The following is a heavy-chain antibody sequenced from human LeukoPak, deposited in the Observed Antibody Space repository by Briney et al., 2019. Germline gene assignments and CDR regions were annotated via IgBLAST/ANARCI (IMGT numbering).Heavy chain of an antibody. CDR3: ARGGQWLRPFDY. J-gene: IGHJ4*02. CDR1: GGSFSGYY. Sequence: SVTLSLTCAVYGGSFSGYYWSWIRQPPGKGLEWIGEINHSGSTNYSPSLKSRVTISVDTSKNQFSLKLSSVTAADTAVYYCARGGQWLRPFDYWGQGTLVTVSS. D-gene: IGHD5-12*01. V-gene: IGHV4-34*01. CDR2: INHSGST.